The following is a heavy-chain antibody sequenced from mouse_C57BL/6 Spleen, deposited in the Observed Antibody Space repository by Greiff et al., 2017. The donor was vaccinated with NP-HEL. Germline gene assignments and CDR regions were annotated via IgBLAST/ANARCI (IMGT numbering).Heavy chain of an antibody. CDR2: IYPGDGDT. CDR1: GYAFSSSW. V-gene: IGHV1-82*01. Sequence: QVQLQQSGPELVKPGASVKISCKASGYAFSSSWMNWVKQRPGKGLEWIGRIYPGDGDTNYNGKFKGKATLTADKSSSTAYMQLSSLTSEDAAVYFCARATITGGYYFDYWGQGTTLTVSS. D-gene: IGHD1-1*02. CDR3: ARATITGGYYFDY. J-gene: IGHJ2*01.